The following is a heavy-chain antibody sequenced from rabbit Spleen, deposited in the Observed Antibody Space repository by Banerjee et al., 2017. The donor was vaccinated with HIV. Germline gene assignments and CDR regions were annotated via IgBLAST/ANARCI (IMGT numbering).Heavy chain of an antibody. D-gene: IGHD4-1*01. J-gene: IGHJ6*01. Sequence: QSLEESGGGLVKPEGSLTLTCTASGFSFNIDYFPCWVRQAPGKGLEWIACIYTGISTNTYYANWAKGRFTISKTSSTTVTLQMTSLTAADTATYFCARDLTGVIGWNFGWWGQGTLVTVS. CDR2: IYTGISTNT. CDR1: GFSFNIDYF. CDR3: ARDLTGVIGWNFGW. V-gene: IGHV1S40*01.